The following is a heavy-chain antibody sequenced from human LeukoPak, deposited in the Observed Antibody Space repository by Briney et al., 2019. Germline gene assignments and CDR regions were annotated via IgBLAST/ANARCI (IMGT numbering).Heavy chain of an antibody. CDR1: GGSFSGYY. Sequence: SETLSLTCAVYGGSFSGYYWSWIRQPPGKGLEWIGEINHSGSTNYNPSLKSRVTISVDTSKNQFSLKLSSVTAADTAAYYCARGRGKVPYGPDCDYWGQGTLVTVSS. J-gene: IGHJ4*02. CDR3: ARGRGKVPYGPDCDY. D-gene: IGHD4-17*01. CDR2: INHSGST. V-gene: IGHV4-34*01.